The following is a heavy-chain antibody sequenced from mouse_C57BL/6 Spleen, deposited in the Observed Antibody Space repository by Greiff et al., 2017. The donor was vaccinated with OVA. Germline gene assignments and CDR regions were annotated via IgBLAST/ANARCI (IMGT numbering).Heavy chain of an antibody. CDR1: GYTFTSYW. Sequence: EVQLQQSGTVLARPGASVKMSCKTSGYTFTSYWMHWVKQRPGQGLEWIGAIYPGNSDTSYNQQFKGKAKLTAVTSASTAYMELSSLTNEYSAVYYCTRIYYGSSTWFADWGQGTLVTVSA. J-gene: IGHJ3*01. CDR3: TRIYYGSSTWFAD. V-gene: IGHV1-5*01. CDR2: IYPGNSDT. D-gene: IGHD1-1*01.